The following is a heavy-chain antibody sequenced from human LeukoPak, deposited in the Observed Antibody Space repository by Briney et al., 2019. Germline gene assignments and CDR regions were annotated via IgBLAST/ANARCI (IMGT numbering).Heavy chain of an antibody. Sequence: SQTLSLTCAVSGSSISSGGYSWSWIRQPPGKGLEWIGYIYHSGSTYYNPSLKSRVTISVDRSKNQFSLKLSSVTAADTAVYYCARDRHDILTDSYVMDVWGQGTTVTVSS. CDR3: ARDRHDILTDSYVMDV. CDR1: GSSISSGGYS. J-gene: IGHJ6*02. D-gene: IGHD3-9*01. V-gene: IGHV4-30-2*01. CDR2: IYHSGST.